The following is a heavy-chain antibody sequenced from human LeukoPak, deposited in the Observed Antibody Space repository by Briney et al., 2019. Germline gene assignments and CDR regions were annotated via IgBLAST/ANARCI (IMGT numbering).Heavy chain of an antibody. CDR1: GGSISSYY. J-gene: IGHJ4*02. V-gene: IGHV4-4*07. CDR3: AREVPVSLRFLEWENFDS. Sequence: SETLSLTCTVSGGSISSYYWSWIRQPAGKGLEWIGRIYTSGSTDYNPSLKSRLTISLETSENQFSLKLTSVTAADTAVYFCAREVPVSLRFLEWENFDSWGQGALVTVSS. D-gene: IGHD3-3*01. CDR2: IYTSGST.